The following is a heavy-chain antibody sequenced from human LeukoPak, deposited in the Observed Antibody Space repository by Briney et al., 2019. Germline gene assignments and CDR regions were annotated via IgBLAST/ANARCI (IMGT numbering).Heavy chain of an antibody. CDR2: IIPIFGTA. J-gene: IGHJ4*02. Sequence: SVKVSCKASGVTFSSYAISWVRQAPGQGLEWMGRIIPIFGTANYAQKFQGRVTITTDESTSTAYMELRSLRSEATAVYYCAGKYSSRWYGLDYWGQGTLVTVSS. V-gene: IGHV1-69*05. CDR3: AGKYSSRWYGLDY. D-gene: IGHD6-13*01. CDR1: GVTFSSYA.